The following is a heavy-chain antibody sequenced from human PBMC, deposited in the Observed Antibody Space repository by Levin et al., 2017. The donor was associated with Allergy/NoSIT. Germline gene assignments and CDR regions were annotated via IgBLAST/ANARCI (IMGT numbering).Heavy chain of an antibody. CDR3: ARGLIIVAKTGGFDY. Sequence: RASETLSLTCTVSGGSISSSSYYWGWIRQPPGKGLEWIGSIYYSGSTYYNPSLKSRVTISVDTSKNQFSLKLSSVTAADTAVYYCARGLIIVAKTGGFDYWGQGTLVTVSS. V-gene: IGHV4-39*01. CDR2: IYYSGST. D-gene: IGHD5-12*01. CDR1: GGSISSSSYY. J-gene: IGHJ4*02.